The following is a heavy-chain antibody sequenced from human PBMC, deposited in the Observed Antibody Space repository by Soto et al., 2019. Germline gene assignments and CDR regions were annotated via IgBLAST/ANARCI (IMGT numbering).Heavy chain of an antibody. V-gene: IGHV1-18*04. J-gene: IGHJ6*02. CDR1: GYTFTDYA. Sequence: ASVKVSCKASGYTFTDYAISWVRQAPGQGFQWVGWISPYSGNTTSAENFFDRVTMTTDPSTKTAYLELRSLRSDDTAVYYCARDHGLAWAVRPANYYYAMDVWGQGTTVTVSS. CDR3: ARDHGLAWAVRPANYYYAMDV. D-gene: IGHD6-6*01. CDR2: ISPYSGNT.